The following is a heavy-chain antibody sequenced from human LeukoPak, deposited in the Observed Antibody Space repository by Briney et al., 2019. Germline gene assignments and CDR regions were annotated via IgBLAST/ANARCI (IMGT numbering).Heavy chain of an antibody. CDR2: ISSSSSTI. Sequence: PGGSLRLSCAASGFTFSSYSMNWVRQAPGKGLEWVSYISSSSSTIYYADSVKGRFTISRDNAKNSLYQQMNSLRAEDTAVYYCARDKYDFWSGYYYYYYMDVWGKGTTVTVSS. D-gene: IGHD3-3*01. V-gene: IGHV3-48*04. J-gene: IGHJ6*03. CDR1: GFTFSSYS. CDR3: ARDKYDFWSGYYYYYYMDV.